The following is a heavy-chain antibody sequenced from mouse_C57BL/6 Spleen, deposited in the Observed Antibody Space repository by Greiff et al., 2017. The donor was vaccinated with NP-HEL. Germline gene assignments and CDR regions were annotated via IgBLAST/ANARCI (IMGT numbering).Heavy chain of an antibody. CDR3: ARCDGYYETYFDC. J-gene: IGHJ2*01. D-gene: IGHD2-3*01. Sequence: QVQLLQPGADLVKPGASLKLSCTASGFTFTSYCMYWVKQRPGQGLEWIGMIHTNSGSTNYNEKFKSQVTLTVDKSTSTAYMQLSSLTSEDSAVYYCARCDGYYETYFDCWGQGATVTVSS. V-gene: IGHV1-64*01. CDR1: GFTFTSYC. CDR2: IHTNSGST.